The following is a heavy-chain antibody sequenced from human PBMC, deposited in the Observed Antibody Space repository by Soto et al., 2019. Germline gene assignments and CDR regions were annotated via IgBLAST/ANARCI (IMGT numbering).Heavy chain of an antibody. J-gene: IGHJ4*02. V-gene: IGHV3-23*01. CDR3: ASPRYCDGSPCYHFFDY. CDR2: VSSRGGTT. D-gene: IGHD2-21*01. Sequence: EVQLLESGGGLVQPGGSLRLSCAASGFTFSTYAMNWVRQAPGKGLEWVSVVSSRGGTTYYADSVKGRFTISRDNSKNPLYLQMNSRSADDTAIFYCASPRYCDGSPCYHFFDYWGQGTLVTVSS. CDR1: GFTFSTYA.